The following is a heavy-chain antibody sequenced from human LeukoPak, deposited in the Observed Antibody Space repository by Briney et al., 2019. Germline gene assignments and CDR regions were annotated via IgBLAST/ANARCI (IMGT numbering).Heavy chain of an antibody. CDR2: TSHSGSA. Sequence: SETLSLTCAVYGGSFSGYYWSWIRQPPGKGLEWIGETSHSGSASYNPSLESRVTISVDTSKKQFSLKLSSVTAADTAVYFCAKKYCSPTSFSYVFDMGGQGTMVTVSS. V-gene: IGHV4-34*01. D-gene: IGHD2-2*01. J-gene: IGHJ3*02. CDR1: GGSFSGYY. CDR3: AKKYCSPTSFSYVFDM.